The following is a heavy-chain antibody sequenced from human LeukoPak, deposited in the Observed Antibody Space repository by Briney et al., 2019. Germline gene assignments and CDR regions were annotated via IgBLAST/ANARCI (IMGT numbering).Heavy chain of an antibody. V-gene: IGHV4-59*01. D-gene: IGHD3-22*01. CDR3: ARVDYCYDSSGYSYFMDV. CDR1: AGSISYYY. CDR2: IYNSRST. J-gene: IGHJ6*02. Sequence: SETLSLTCTVSAGSISYYYWSWLRQPPGKGLEWHGYIYNSRSTNYNPSLKGRVTISVDTSKNQFSLKLTSATAADTAVYYCARVDYCYDSSGYSYFMDVWGQGTTVTVSS.